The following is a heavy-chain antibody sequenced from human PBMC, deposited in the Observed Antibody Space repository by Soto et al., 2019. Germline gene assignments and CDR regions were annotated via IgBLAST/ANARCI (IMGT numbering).Heavy chain of an antibody. D-gene: IGHD1-26*01. CDR2: ISWNSGSI. J-gene: IGHJ6*03. Sequence: GGSLRLSCAASGFTFDDYAMHWVRQAPGKGLEWVSGISWNSGSIGYADSVKGRFTISRDNAKNSLYLQMNSLRAEDTALYYCAKDKSSDYYYYMDVWGKGTTVTVSS. CDR1: GFTFDDYA. V-gene: IGHV3-9*01. CDR3: AKDKSSDYYYYMDV.